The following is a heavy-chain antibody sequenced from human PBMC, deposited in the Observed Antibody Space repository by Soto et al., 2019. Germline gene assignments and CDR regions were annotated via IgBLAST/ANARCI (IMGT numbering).Heavy chain of an antibody. CDR2: IGSRTDI. J-gene: IGHJ6*02. V-gene: IGHV3-21*01. CDR1: GFTFSTYS. Sequence: GGSLWLCCAASGFTFSTYSINWVRQAPGKGLEWVSSIGSRTDIYYADSVKGRFTISRDNAKNSVSLQMNSLRAEDTAVYYCAREYTACPNAYGLDVSGQRNTVTVS. D-gene: IGHD2-2*02. CDR3: AREYTACPNAYGLDV.